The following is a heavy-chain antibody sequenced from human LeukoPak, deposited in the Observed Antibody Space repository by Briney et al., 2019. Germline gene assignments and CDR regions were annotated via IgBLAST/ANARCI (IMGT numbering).Heavy chain of an antibody. CDR1: GGSISSYY. D-gene: IGHD4-17*01. CDR2: IYYSGST. CDR3: ARSYGDYRLYFDY. V-gene: IGHV4-59*01. J-gene: IGHJ4*02. Sequence: SETLSLTCTVPGGSISSYYWSWIRQPPGKGLEWIGYIYYSGSTNYNPSLKSRVTISVDTSKNQFSLKLSSVTAADTAVYYCARSYGDYRLYFDYWGQGTLVTVSS.